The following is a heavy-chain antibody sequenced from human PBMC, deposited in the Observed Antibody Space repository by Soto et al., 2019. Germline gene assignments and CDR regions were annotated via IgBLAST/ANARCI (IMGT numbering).Heavy chain of an antibody. J-gene: IGHJ5*02. CDR1: GGSINSDDSF. V-gene: IGHV4-39*01. CDR3: ARQLPVGATSWFDP. D-gene: IGHD1-26*01. CDR2: LYYGGST. Sequence: ETLSLPCSVSGGSINSDDSFWGWVRQSPGKGLEWIGSLYYGGSTFYNPSLKSRVTISLDTSKNQFSLRLTSVTAADTAIYYCARQLPVGATSWFDPWGQGTLVTVSS.